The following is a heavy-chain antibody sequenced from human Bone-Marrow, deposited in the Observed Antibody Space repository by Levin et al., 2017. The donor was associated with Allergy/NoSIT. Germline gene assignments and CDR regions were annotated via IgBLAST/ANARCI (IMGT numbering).Heavy chain of an antibody. CDR1: GFTFSSFE. CDR3: ARDVGDDYNSGANGHGMHV. CDR2: ISSIGSNK. Sequence: SCVASGFTFSSFEMNWVRQTPGKGLEWLSSISSIGSNKEYAHAVRGRFTISRDNAKKSLFLQMTSLGAEDTGLYYCARDVGDDYNSGANGHGMHVWGPGTTVTVSS. V-gene: IGHV3-48*03. J-gene: IGHJ6*02. D-gene: IGHD5-24*01.